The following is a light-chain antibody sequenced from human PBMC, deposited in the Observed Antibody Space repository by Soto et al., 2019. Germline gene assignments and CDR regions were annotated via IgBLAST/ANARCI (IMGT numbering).Light chain of an antibody. CDR2: GTS. CDR1: QSISNN. J-gene: IGKJ1*01. V-gene: IGKV3-20*01. CDR3: QQFGSSSWT. Sequence: ESVLTQSPGTLSVPPGERATLSCRASQSISNNLAWYQQKPGQAPRLLIYGTSSRATGIPDRFSGSGSGTDFTLTINRLEPEDFAVYYCQQFGSSSWTFGQGTKVDIK.